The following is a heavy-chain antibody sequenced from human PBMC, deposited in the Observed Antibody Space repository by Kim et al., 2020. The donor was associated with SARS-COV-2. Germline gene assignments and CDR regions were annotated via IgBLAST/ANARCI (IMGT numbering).Heavy chain of an antibody. CDR1: GYSISSGYY. CDR3: AREVLGSGDY. V-gene: IGHV4-38-2*02. D-gene: IGHD3-16*01. CDR2: IYHSGST. Sequence: SETLSLICTVSGYSISSGYYWGWIRQPPGKGLEWIGSIYHSGSTYYNPSLKSRVTISVDTSKNQFSLKLSSVTAADTAVYYCAREVLGSGDYWGQGTLVT. J-gene: IGHJ4*02.